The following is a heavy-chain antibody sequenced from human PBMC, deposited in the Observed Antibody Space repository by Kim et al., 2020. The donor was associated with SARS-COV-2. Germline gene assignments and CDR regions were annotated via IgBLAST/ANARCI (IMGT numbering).Heavy chain of an antibody. V-gene: IGHV4-39*01. CDR3: ARHGDSSSWYPTMGWYFDL. J-gene: IGHJ2*01. D-gene: IGHD6-13*01. CDR2: IYYRGSS. CDR1: GGSISSSSYY. Sequence: SETLYLTCTVSGGSISSSSYYWGWIRQPPGKGLEWIGSIYYRGSSYNNPSLKSRVTISVDTSKNQFSLKLSSVTAADTAVYYCARHGDSSSWYPTMGWYFDLWGRGTLVTVSS.